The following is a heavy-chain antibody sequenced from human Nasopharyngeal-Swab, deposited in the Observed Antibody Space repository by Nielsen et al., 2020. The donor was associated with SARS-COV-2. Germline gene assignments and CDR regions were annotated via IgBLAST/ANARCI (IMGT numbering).Heavy chain of an antibody. V-gene: IGHV3-13*01. CDR3: ARGGPAPIFDL. Sequence: GGSLSLSCAASGFTFSSYDMHWVRQATGKGLEWVSAIGTAGDTYYPGSVKGRFTISRENAKNSLYLQLNRLRAGDTDVYYCARGGPAPIFDLWGRGALVTVSS. D-gene: IGHD3-16*01. CDR1: GFTFSSYD. CDR2: IGTAGDT. J-gene: IGHJ2*01.